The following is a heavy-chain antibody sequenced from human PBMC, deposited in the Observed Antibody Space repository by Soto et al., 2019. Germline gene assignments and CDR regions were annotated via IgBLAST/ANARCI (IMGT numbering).Heavy chain of an antibody. D-gene: IGHD6-19*01. CDR3: AKDRNSGWYMGVGY. V-gene: IGHV3-30*18. CDR2: ISYDGSNK. J-gene: IGHJ4*02. CDR1: GFTFSSYG. Sequence: QVQLVDSGGGVVQPGRSLRLSRAASGFTFSSYGMHWVRQAPGKGLEWVAVISYDGSNKYYADSVKGRFTISRDNSKNPLYLQMNSLRAEDTAVYYCAKDRNSGWYMGVGYWGQGTLVTVSS.